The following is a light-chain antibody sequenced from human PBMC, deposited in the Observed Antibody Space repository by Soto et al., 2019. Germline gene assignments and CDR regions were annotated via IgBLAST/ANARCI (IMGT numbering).Light chain of an antibody. CDR1: QSVSSN. V-gene: IGKV3D-15*01. Sequence: EIVMTQSPATLSVSPGERATLSCRASQSVSSNFAWYQQRPAQAPRLLIYDVSTRATGVPTRFSGSGSGTECTLTISSLQSEDFAVYYGQQYNDWPLTFGGGTRVEIK. CDR3: QQYNDWPLT. CDR2: DVS. J-gene: IGKJ4*01.